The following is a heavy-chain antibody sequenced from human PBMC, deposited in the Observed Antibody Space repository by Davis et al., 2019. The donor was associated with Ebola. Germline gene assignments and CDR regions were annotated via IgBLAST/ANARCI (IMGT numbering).Heavy chain of an antibody. CDR3: ARVFYCISTSCYAGLEDY. V-gene: IGHV5-51*01. CDR2: IYPGDSDT. D-gene: IGHD2-2*01. J-gene: IGHJ4*02. Sequence: GESLKISCKGSGYSFTSYWIGWVRQLPGKGLEWMGIIYPGDSDTRYSPSFQGQVTISADKSISTAYLQWSSLKASDTAMYYCARVFYCISTSCYAGLEDYWGQGTLVTVSS. CDR1: GYSFTSYW.